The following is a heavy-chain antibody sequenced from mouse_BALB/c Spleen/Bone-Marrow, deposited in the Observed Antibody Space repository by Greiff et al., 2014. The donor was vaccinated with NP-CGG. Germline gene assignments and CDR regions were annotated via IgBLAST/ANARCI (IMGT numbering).Heavy chain of an antibody. D-gene: IGHD1-1*01. J-gene: IGHJ4*01. V-gene: IGHV1-66*01. Sequence: LEESGPELVKPGASVKISCKASGYSFTSYYIHWVKQRPGQGLEWIGWIFPGSGNTKYNEKLKGKATLTADTSSSTAYMQLSSLTSEDSAVYFCARGRFTTVVATGAMDYWGQGTSVTVSS. CDR3: ARGRFTTVVATGAMDY. CDR1: GYSFTSYY. CDR2: IFPGSGNT.